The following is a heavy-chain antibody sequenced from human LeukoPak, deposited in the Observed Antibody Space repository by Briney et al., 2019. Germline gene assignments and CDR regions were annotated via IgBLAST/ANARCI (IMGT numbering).Heavy chain of an antibody. D-gene: IGHD3-22*01. Sequence: SETLSLTCTVSGGSISSYYWSWIRQPPGKGLEWIGYIYYSGSTNYNPSLKSRVTISVDTSKNQFSLKLSSVTAADTAVYYCARDQYYYDSSGYPSRAFGIWAKGQWSPSLQ. V-gene: IGHV4-59*01. J-gene: IGHJ3*02. CDR2: IYYSGST. CDR3: ARDQYYYDSSGYPSRAFGI. CDR1: GGSISSYY.